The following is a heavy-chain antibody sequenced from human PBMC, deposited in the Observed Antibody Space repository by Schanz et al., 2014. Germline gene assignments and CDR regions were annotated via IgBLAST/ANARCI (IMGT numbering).Heavy chain of an antibody. CDR3: AKNGAEGYESWLDS. D-gene: IGHD5-12*01. V-gene: IGHV3-43*01. J-gene: IGHJ5*01. CDR2: VTWDGGYT. Sequence: EVQLVESGGVVVQPGGSLRLSCAGSGFTFDDYTMHWVRQPPGKRLEWVSLVTWDGGYTYYAESVKGRVTISRDNNKNSLYLQMNSLRSEDTAIYYCAKNGAEGYESWLDSWGQGTLVTVSS. CDR1: GFTFDDYT.